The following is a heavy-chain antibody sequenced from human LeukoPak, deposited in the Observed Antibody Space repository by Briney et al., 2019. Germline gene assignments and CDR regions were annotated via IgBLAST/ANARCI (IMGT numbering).Heavy chain of an antibody. Sequence: KPGGSLRLSCAASGFTFSDYCMSWIRQAPGKGLEWVSYISSSGTTIYYADSMKGRFTISRDNAKNSVYLQMNSLRAEDTAVYYCARDDGSGSYYNLLGYWGQGTLVTVSS. CDR1: GFTFSDYC. J-gene: IGHJ4*02. V-gene: IGHV3-11*04. CDR3: ARDDGSGSYYNLLGY. D-gene: IGHD3-10*01. CDR2: ISSSGTTI.